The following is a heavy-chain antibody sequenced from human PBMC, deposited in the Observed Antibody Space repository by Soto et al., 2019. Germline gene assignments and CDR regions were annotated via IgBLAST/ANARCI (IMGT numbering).Heavy chain of an antibody. J-gene: IGHJ6*02. D-gene: IGHD2-2*01. CDR3: ARDRLDIVLVPAAIYYYYGMDV. Sequence: ASVNGSCKASGYTFTGYYMNWLRQAPGQGLEWMGWINPNSGGTNYAQKFQGWVTMTRDTSISTAYMELSRLRSDDTAVYYCARDRLDIVLVPAAIYYYYGMDVWGHGTTVTVSS. V-gene: IGHV1-2*04. CDR2: INPNSGGT. CDR1: GYTFTGYY.